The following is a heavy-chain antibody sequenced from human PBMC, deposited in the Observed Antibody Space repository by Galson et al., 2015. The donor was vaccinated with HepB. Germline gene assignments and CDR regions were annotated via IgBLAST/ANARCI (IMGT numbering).Heavy chain of an antibody. CDR3: ARARYSSSPPDH. CDR2: ISTYNGNI. Sequence: QSGAEVKKPGASVKVSCTASRSTFTNYGISWVRQAPGHGLEWLGWISTYNGNINYAQNFQGRVTMTTDTSTSSAYLELRTLRSDDTAVYYCARARYSSSPPDHWGQGTLVTVSA. CDR1: RSTFTNYG. V-gene: IGHV1-18*01. D-gene: IGHD6-19*01. J-gene: IGHJ5*02.